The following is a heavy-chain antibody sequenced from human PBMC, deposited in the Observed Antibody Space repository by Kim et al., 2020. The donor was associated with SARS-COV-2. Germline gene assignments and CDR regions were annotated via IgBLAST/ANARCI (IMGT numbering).Heavy chain of an antibody. CDR3: TTGTTTTTSWS. V-gene: IGHV3-15*01. CDR2: IKSKTYGETT. D-gene: IGHD2-2*01. Sequence: GGSLRLSCAASGFTFTNAWMSWVRQAPGKGRELVGRIKSKTYGETTEYAAPVKGRFTISRDDSKNTLYLQMNSLKTEDTAVYYCTTGTTTTTSWSWGQGTLVTVSS. CDR1: GFTFTNAW. J-gene: IGHJ4*02.